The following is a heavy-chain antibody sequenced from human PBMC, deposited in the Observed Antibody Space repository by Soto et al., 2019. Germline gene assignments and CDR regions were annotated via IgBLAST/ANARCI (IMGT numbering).Heavy chain of an antibody. Sequence: PSETLSLTCTVSGGSISSGGYYWSWIRQHPGKGLEWIGYIYYSGSTYYNPSLKSRVTISVDTSKNQFSLKLSSVTAADTAVYYCARATSYDYVWGGYRLYFDYWGQGTLVTVSS. V-gene: IGHV4-31*03. CDR3: ARATSYDYVWGGYRLYFDY. J-gene: IGHJ4*02. CDR2: IYYSGST. CDR1: GGSISSGGYY. D-gene: IGHD3-16*02.